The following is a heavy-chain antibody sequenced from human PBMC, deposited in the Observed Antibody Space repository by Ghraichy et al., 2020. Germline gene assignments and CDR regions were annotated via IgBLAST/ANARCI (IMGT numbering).Heavy chain of an antibody. CDR1: GFTFSSYA. D-gene: IGHD6-6*01. CDR2: ISGSGGST. CDR3: AKAYSSSGLGYYYYYMDV. Sequence: GSLRLSCAASGFTFSSYAMSWVRQAPGKGLEWVSAISGSGGSTYYADSVKGRFTISRDNSKNTLYLQMNSLRAEDTAVYYCAKAYSSSGLGYYYYYMDVWGKGTTVTVSS. V-gene: IGHV3-23*01. J-gene: IGHJ6*03.